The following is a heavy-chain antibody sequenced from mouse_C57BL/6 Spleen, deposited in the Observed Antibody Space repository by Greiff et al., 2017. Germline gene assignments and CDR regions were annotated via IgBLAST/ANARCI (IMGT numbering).Heavy chain of an antibody. J-gene: IGHJ1*03. V-gene: IGHV1-26*01. CDR1: GYTFTDYY. CDR3: ARLWYLRGWYFDV. CDR2: INPNNGGT. D-gene: IGHD2-1*01. Sequence: EVQLQQSGPELVKPGASVKISCKASGYTFTDYYMNWVKQSHGKSLEWIGDINPNNGGTSYNQKFKGKATLTVDKSSSTAYMELRSLTSEDSAVYYCARLWYLRGWYFDVWGTGTTVTVSS.